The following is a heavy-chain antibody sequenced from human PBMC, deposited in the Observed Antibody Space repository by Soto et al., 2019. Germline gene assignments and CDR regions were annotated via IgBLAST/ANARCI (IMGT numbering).Heavy chain of an antibody. CDR1: GDSISSLY. CDR3: ARGPSGDKVDY. J-gene: IGHJ4*02. D-gene: IGHD7-27*01. CDR2: IYNGGST. Sequence: SETLSLTCTVSGDSISSLYLSWIRQPPGKGLEWIGYIYNGGSTYNNPSLKSRVTISVDTSKNQFSLKLSSVSAADTAVYYCARGPSGDKVDYWGQGTLVTVSS. V-gene: IGHV4-4*09.